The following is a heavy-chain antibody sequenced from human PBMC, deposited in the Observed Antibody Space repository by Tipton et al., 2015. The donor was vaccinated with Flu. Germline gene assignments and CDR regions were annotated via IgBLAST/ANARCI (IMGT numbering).Heavy chain of an antibody. Sequence: TLSLTCTVSGYSISSGYYWGWIRQPPGKGLEWIGSIYHSGSTYYNPSLKSRVTISVDTSKNQFSLKLSSVTAADTAVYYCARGRAGIAAAGMTDYWGQGTLVTVSS. CDR3: ARGRAGIAAAGMTDY. D-gene: IGHD6-13*01. CDR2: IYHSGST. J-gene: IGHJ4*02. V-gene: IGHV4-38-2*02. CDR1: GYSISSGYY.